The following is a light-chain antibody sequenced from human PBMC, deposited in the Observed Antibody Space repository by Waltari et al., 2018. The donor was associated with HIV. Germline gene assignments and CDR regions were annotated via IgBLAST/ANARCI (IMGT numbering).Light chain of an antibody. Sequence: IVMTQSPASLSVSPGHTVSLSCRASDSVKNNLAWYQQRPGQAPRLLIYGASTRATGVAARFIGSGSGTEFTLTISSLQSEDFAVYYCQQYNRWPPYSFGQGTKLEIK. CDR1: DSVKNN. J-gene: IGKJ2*03. CDR2: GAS. CDR3: QQYNRWPPYS. V-gene: IGKV3-15*01.